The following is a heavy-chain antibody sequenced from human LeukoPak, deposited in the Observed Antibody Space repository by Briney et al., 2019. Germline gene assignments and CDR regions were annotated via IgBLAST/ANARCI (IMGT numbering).Heavy chain of an antibody. Sequence: PGGSLRLSCAASGFTFSTYWMNWVRQAPGKGLVWVSRVNNDGSSTSYADSVKGRFTISRDNTKNTLYLQMNSLRAEGTAVYYCARDLNDLLQNYRSTWYPADYWGQGTLVTVSS. CDR1: GFTFSTYW. CDR2: VNNDGSST. D-gene: IGHD6-13*01. V-gene: IGHV3-74*01. J-gene: IGHJ4*02. CDR3: ARDLNDLLQNYRSTWYPADY.